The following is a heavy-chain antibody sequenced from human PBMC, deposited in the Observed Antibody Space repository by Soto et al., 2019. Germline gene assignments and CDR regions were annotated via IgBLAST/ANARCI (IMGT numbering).Heavy chain of an antibody. CDR1: GFTFSSYW. J-gene: IGHJ3*02. Sequence: GGSLRLSCGASGFTFSSYWMSWVRQAPGKGLEWVANIKQDGSEKYYVDSVKGRFTISRYNAKNSLYLQMNSLRAEDTAVYYCARLGYYYDSSGYSDAFDIWGQGTMVTVSS. V-gene: IGHV3-7*05. CDR2: IKQDGSEK. D-gene: IGHD3-22*01. CDR3: ARLGYYYDSSGYSDAFDI.